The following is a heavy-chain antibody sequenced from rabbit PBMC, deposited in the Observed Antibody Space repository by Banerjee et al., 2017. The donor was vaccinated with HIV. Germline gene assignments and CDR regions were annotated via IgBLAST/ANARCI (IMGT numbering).Heavy chain of an antibody. Sequence: QQQLVESGGGLVQPGGSLKLSCKASGFDFSSYGVSWVRQAPGKGLEWIGIIYAGKGSTDYASWVNGRFTISSDNAQNTVDLQMNSLTAADTATYFCARGLTLVDLWGQGTLVTVS. V-gene: IGHV1S47*01. J-gene: IGHJ4*01. CDR3: ARGLTLVDL. CDR1: GFDFSSYG. D-gene: IGHD6-1*01. CDR2: IYAGKGST.